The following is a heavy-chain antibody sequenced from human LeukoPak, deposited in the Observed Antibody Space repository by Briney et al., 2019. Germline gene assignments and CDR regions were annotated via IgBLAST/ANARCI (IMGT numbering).Heavy chain of an antibody. CDR2: IYYSGST. CDR3: ARGSGTMVRGVLDY. CDR1: GGSISSYY. V-gene: IGHV4-59*01. Sequence: PSETLSLTCTVSGGSISSYYWSWLRQPPGKGLEWLGYIYYSGSTNYNPSLKSRVTISVDTSKNQFSLKLSSVTAADTAVYYCARGSGTMVRGVLDYWGQGTLVTVSS. J-gene: IGHJ4*02. D-gene: IGHD3-10*01.